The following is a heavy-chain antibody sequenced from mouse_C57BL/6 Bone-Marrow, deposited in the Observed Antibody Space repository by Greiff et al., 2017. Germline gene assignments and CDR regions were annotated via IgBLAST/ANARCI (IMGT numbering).Heavy chain of an antibody. D-gene: IGHD2-5*01. J-gene: IGHJ2*01. Sequence: VQLQQPGAELVRPGTSVKLSCKASGYTFTSYWMHWVKQRPGQGLEWIGVIDPSDSYTNYNQKFKGKATLTVETSSSTAYMQLSSLTSEDSAVYYCARSYYSNYVGSFSDYWGQGTTLTVSS. CDR3: ARSYYSNYVGSFSDY. CDR1: GYTFTSYW. CDR2: IDPSDSYT. V-gene: IGHV1-59*01.